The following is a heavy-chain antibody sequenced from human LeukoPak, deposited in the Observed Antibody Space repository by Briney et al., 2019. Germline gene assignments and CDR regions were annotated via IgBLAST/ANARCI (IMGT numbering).Heavy chain of an antibody. V-gene: IGHV3-30*04. D-gene: IGHD3-22*01. CDR3: ARDGPGDYYDSVGYYYYMDV. Sequence: PGGSLRLSCAASGFTFSSYAMHWVRQAPGKGLEWVAVISYDGSNKYYADSVKGRFTISRDNSKNTLYLQMNSLRAEDTAVFYCARDGPGDYYDSVGYYYYMDVWGKGTTVTVSS. CDR1: GFTFSSYA. CDR2: ISYDGSNK. J-gene: IGHJ6*03.